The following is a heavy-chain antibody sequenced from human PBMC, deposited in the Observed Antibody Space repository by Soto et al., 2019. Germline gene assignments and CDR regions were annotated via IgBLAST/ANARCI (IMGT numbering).Heavy chain of an antibody. J-gene: IGHJ5*02. CDR3: ASTVGYCSGGSCYGYGWFDP. V-gene: IGHV4-30-4*01. Sequence: SETLSLTCTVSGGSISSGDYYCSWIRQPPGKGLEWIGYIYYSGSTYYNPSLKSRVTISVDTSKNQFSLKLSSVTAADTAVYYCASTVGYCSGGSCYGYGWFDPWGQGTLVTVSS. CDR2: IYYSGST. D-gene: IGHD2-15*01. CDR1: GGSISSGDYY.